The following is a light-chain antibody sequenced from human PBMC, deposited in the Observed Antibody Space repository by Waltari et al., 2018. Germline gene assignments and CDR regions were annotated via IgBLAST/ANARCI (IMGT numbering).Light chain of an antibody. J-gene: IGKJ4*01. Sequence: DVQLTQSPSFLSASVGDRVTITCRASQGISSYLAWYQQKPGKAPNLLIYAASTLQSGVPSRFSGSGSGTEFTLTISSLQPEDFATYYCQQLNDYPRTFGGGTEVEI. CDR2: AAS. CDR3: QQLNDYPRT. CDR1: QGISSY. V-gene: IGKV1-9*01.